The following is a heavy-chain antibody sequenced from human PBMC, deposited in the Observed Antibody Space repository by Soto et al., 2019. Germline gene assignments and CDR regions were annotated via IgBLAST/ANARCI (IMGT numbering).Heavy chain of an antibody. CDR1: GFTFSDYY. Sequence: QVQLVESGGGLVKPGGSLRLSCADSGFTFSDYYMSWVRQAPGKGLEGVSYISPSGSTIFCADSVKGRFTISRNHANNSLYLQMNSLRAENTAVYYCSRVGPRRDYWGQGTLVPASP. J-gene: IGHJ4*02. CDR3: SRVGPRRDY. V-gene: IGHV3-11*01. CDR2: ISPSGSTI.